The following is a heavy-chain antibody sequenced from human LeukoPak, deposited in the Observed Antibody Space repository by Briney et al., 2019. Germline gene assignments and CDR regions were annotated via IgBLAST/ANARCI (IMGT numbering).Heavy chain of an antibody. D-gene: IGHD3-3*01. V-gene: IGHV4-39*07. J-gene: IGHJ4*02. CDR3: ARGGYGITIFGDGGYFDY. CDR1: GASISSTSYY. CDR2: TYYRGTT. Sequence: SDTLSLTCTVSGASISSTSYYWGWIRQPPGKGLEWIGSTYYRGTTYYNPSLKSRVTISVDTSKNQFSLKLSSVTAADTAVYYCARGGYGITIFGDGGYFDYWGQGTLVTVSS.